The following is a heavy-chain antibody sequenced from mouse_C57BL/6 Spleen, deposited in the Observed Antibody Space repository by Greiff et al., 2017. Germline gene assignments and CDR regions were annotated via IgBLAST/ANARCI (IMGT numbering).Heavy chain of an antibody. J-gene: IGHJ2*01. Sequence: QVQLQQPGAELVRPGSSVKLSCKASGYTFTSYWMDWVKQRPGQGLEWIGNIYPSDSETHYNQKFKDKATLTVDKSSSTAYMQLSSLTSEDSAVDYCAREGSTLGDYWGQGTTLTVSS. D-gene: IGHD1-1*01. CDR1: GYTFTSYW. CDR3: AREGSTLGDY. CDR2: IYPSDSET. V-gene: IGHV1-61*01.